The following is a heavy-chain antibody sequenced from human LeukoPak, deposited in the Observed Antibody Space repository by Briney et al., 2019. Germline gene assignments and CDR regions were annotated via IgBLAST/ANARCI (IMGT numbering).Heavy chain of an antibody. V-gene: IGHV1-2*04. J-gene: IGHJ5*02. Sequence: ASVKVSCKASGYTFTGYYMHWVRQAPGQGLEWMGWINPNSGGTNYAQKFQGWVTMTRDTSISTAYMELSRLRSDDTAVYYCARVGNGDYETVGGEFDPWGQGTLVTVSS. D-gene: IGHD4-17*01. CDR1: GYTFTGYY. CDR2: INPNSGGT. CDR3: ARVGNGDYETVGGEFDP.